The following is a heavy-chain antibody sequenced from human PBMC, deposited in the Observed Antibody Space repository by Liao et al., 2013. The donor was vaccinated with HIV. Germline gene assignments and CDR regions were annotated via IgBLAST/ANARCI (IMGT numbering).Heavy chain of an antibody. J-gene: IGHJ4*02. V-gene: IGHV4-34*01. CDR3: ARGMSALRYFDY. CDR1: GDSISSYY. CDR2: INHSGST. Sequence: QVQLQQWGAGLLKPSETLSLTCTVSGDSISSYYWSWIRQSPVKGLEWIGEINHSGSTNYNPSLKSRVTISVDTSKNQFTLRLSSVTAADAAVYYCARGMSALRYFDYWGQGTLVTVSS.